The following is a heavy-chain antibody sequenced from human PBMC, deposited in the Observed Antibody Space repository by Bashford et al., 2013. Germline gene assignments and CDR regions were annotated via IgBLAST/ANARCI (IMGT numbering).Heavy chain of an antibody. D-gene: IGHD3-22*01. J-gene: IGHJ5*02. Sequence: ASVKVSCKASGYTFTSYYMHWVRQAPGQGLEWMGIINPSGGSTSYAQKFQGRVTMTTDTSTSTAYMELWGLRSDDTAVYYCARVGYDTTGYYSQGWLDPWGQGALVTVSS. CDR1: GYTFTSYY. V-gene: IGHV1-46*01. CDR2: INPSGGST. CDR3: ARVGYDTTGYYSQGWLDP.